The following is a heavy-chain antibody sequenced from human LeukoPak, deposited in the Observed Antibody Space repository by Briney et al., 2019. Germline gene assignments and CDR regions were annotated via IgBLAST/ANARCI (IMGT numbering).Heavy chain of an antibody. V-gene: IGHV4-34*01. CDR2: INDGGGT. CDR3: ARQKTPSYSGSGTYCFDN. CDR1: GGSFSGYY. Sequence: MPSETLSLTCAVYGGSFSGYYWSWIRQPPGKGLEWIGEINDGGGTNYNPSLKSRITISVDTSKNQFSLHLSSVTAADTAIYYCARQKTPSYSGSGTYCFDNWGQGTLVTVSS. J-gene: IGHJ4*02. D-gene: IGHD3-10*01.